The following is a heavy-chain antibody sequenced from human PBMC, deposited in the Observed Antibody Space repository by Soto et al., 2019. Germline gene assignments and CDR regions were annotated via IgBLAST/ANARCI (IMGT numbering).Heavy chain of an antibody. V-gene: IGHV1-69*02. J-gene: IGHJ6*03. CDR1: GGTFSSYT. CDR3: ARFGESHIRRYYYCYMDV. Sequence: QVQLVQSGAEVKKPGSSVKVSCKASGGTFSSYTISWVRQAPGQGLEWMGRSISILGIADYAQKFQGRVTITADKSTSTAYTKLSRLRSDDTAVYYCARFGESHIRRYYYCYMDVWGKGTTNTVYS. CDR2: SISILGIA. D-gene: IGHD3-10*01.